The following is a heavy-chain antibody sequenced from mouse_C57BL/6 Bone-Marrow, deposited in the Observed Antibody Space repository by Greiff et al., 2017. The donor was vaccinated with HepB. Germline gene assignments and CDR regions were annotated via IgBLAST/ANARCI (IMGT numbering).Heavy chain of an antibody. Sequence: LQESGAELVRPGTSVKVSCKASGYAFTNYLIEWVKQRPGQGLEWIGVINPGSGGTNYNEKFKGKATLTADKSSSTAYMQLSSLTSEDSAVYFCARGDSNYCYYAMDYWGQGTSVTVSS. V-gene: IGHV1-54*01. CDR2: INPGSGGT. CDR3: ARGDSNYCYYAMDY. J-gene: IGHJ4*01. D-gene: IGHD2-5*01. CDR1: GYAFTNYL.